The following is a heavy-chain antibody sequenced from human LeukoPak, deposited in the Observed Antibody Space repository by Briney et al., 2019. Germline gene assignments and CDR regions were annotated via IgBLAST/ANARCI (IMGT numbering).Heavy chain of an antibody. Sequence: GGSLRLSCVASGFTFRSYWMGWVRQAPGKGLEWVANIKKDGSKKYDVESVGSRFIISKKNANTALYLLMTSRRDDATALYCWTGHRGSGRILTYFDCWGLGTLVTVSS. J-gene: IGHJ4*02. CDR1: GFTFRSYW. V-gene: IGHV3-7*01. CDR2: IKKDGSKK. CDR3: TGHRGSGRILTYFDC. D-gene: IGHD6-19*01.